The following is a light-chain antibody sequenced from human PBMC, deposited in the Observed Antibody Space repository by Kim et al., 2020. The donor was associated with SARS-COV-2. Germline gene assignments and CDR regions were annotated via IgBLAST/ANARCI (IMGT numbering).Light chain of an antibody. Sequence: QSALTQPASVSGSPGQSITISCTGTNSHVGAYKYVSWYQQHPGKAPKVMIYEVSNRPSGVSNRFSGSKSGNTASLTISGLQAEDEADYYCSSYTSSSTNYVFGTGTKVTVL. CDR1: NSHVGAYKY. J-gene: IGLJ1*01. CDR2: EVS. CDR3: SSYTSSSTNYV. V-gene: IGLV2-14*01.